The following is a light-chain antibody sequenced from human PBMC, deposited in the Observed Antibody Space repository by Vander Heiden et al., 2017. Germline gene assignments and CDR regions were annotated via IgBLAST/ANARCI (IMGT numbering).Light chain of an antibody. CDR2: AAS. J-gene: IGKJ4*01. Sequence: IQMTQSPSSLSASVEARVTITCRASRGIRNYLGWHQQKPGKAPKRLIYAASSLQSGVPSRFSGSGSGTDITLTISSLQPEDFATYYCLQHNSYPLTFGGGTKVEIK. CDR1: RGIRNY. V-gene: IGKV1-17*01. CDR3: LQHNSYPLT.